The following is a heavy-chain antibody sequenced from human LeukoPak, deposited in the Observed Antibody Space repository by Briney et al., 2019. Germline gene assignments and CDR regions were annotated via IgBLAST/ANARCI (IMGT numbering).Heavy chain of an antibody. D-gene: IGHD3-10*01. CDR2: IYISGST. CDR1: GFTVSNNY. CDR3: ARGAGSASYSKS. V-gene: IGHV3-66*01. Sequence: GGSLRLSCEASGFTVSNNYMSWVRQAPGKGQEWLSVIYISGSTSYADSVKGRFTISRDNSKNTLYLQMDSLRVEDTAVYYCARGAGSASYSKSWGQGTLVTVSS. J-gene: IGHJ5*02.